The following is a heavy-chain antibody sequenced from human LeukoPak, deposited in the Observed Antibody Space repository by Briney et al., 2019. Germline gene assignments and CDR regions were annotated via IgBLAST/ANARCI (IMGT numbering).Heavy chain of an antibody. Sequence: SQTLSLTCAIFGDSVSSNSATWNWIRHSPSRGLEWLGRTYYRSKWYNDYAVSVKSRITINPDTSKNQFSLQLNSVTPEDTAAYYCARAGGNPTRFFDYWGQGTLVTVSS. CDR3: ARAGGNPTRFFDY. CDR2: TYYRSKWYN. V-gene: IGHV6-1*01. J-gene: IGHJ4*02. CDR1: GDSVSSNSAT. D-gene: IGHD4-23*01.